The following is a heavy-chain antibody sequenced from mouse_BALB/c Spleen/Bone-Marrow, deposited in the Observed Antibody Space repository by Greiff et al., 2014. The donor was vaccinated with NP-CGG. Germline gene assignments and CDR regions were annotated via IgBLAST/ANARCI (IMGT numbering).Heavy chain of an antibody. Sequence: EVQRVESGAELVKPGASVKLSCTASGFNIEDTYMHWVKQRPEQGLEWIGRIDPANGNTKYDPKLQGKATITADTSSNTAYLQLSSLTSEDTAVYYCASYYYGSSSFAYWGQGTLVTVSA. CDR3: ASYYYGSSSFAY. V-gene: IGHV14-3*02. J-gene: IGHJ3*01. CDR1: GFNIEDTY. D-gene: IGHD1-1*01. CDR2: IDPANGNT.